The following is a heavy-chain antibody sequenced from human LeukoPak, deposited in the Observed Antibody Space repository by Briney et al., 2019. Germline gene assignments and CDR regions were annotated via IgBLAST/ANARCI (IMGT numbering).Heavy chain of an antibody. CDR3: AKERDKQQLVYDY. CDR2: INHSGST. Sequence: NPSETLSLTCAVYGGSFSGYYWSWIRQPPGKGLEWIGEINHSGSTNYNPSLKSRVTISVDTSKNQFSLKLSSVTAADTAVYYCAKERDKQQLVYDYWGQGTLVAVSS. D-gene: IGHD6-13*01. V-gene: IGHV4-34*01. CDR1: GGSFSGYY. J-gene: IGHJ4*02.